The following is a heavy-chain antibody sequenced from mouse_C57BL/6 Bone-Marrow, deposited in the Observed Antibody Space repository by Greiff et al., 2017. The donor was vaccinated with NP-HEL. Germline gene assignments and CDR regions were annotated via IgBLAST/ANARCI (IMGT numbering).Heavy chain of an antibody. CDR3: ARYVSFVYYYGSSPYYYAMDY. J-gene: IGHJ4*01. Sequence: VQLKESGPELVKPGASVKISCKASGYSFTDYNMNWVKQSNGKSLEWIGVINPNYGTTSYNQKFKGKATLTVDQSSSTAYMQLNSLTSEDSAVYYCARYVSFVYYYGSSPYYYAMDYWGQGTSVTVSS. V-gene: IGHV1-39*01. D-gene: IGHD1-1*01. CDR1: GYSFTDYN. CDR2: INPNYGTT.